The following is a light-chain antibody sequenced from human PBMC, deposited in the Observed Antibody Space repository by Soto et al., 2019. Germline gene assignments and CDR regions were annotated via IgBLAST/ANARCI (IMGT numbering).Light chain of an antibody. CDR3: QPRSNWPLT. J-gene: IGKJ4*01. CDR2: DAS. V-gene: IGKV3-11*01. Sequence: EIVLTQSPATLSLSPGERATLSCRASQSVSSYLAWYQQKPGQAPRLLIYDASNRATGIPARFSGSGSGTDFTLTISSLYPEDFAVYYCQPRSNWPLTFGGGTKVEIK. CDR1: QSVSSY.